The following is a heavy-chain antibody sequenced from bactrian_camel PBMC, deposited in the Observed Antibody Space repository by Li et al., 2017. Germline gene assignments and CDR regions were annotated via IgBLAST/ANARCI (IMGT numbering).Heavy chain of an antibody. J-gene: IGHJ6*01. CDR1: GFTFAVYD. V-gene: IGHV3S40*01. Sequence: DVQLVESGGGLVQPGGSLGVSCEASGFTFAVYDLTWVRQAPGKGLEWVSTIKKDGSTDYASSVKGRFTISRDNAKNTVYLQMNSLKPEDTAVYYCVRLLLEWVGPPYLDLGYWGQGTQVTVS. D-gene: IGHD5*01. CDR3: VRLLLEWVGPPYLDLGY. CDR2: IKKDGST.